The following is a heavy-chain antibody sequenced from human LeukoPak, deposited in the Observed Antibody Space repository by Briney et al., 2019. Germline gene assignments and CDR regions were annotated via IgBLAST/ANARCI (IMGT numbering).Heavy chain of an antibody. CDR1: GFTFSSYA. J-gene: IGHJ4*02. CDR3: AKGLQWELPFDY. Sequence: GGSLRPSCAASGFTFSSYAMSWVRQAPGKGLEWVSAISGSGSSTYYADSVKGRFTISRDNSKNTLYVQMNSLRAEDTAVYYCAKGLQWELPFDYWGQGTLVTVSS. D-gene: IGHD1-26*01. CDR2: ISGSGSST. V-gene: IGHV3-23*01.